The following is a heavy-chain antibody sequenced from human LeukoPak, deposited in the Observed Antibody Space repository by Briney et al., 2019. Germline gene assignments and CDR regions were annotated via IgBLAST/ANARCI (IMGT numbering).Heavy chain of an antibody. CDR3: AREGIVVVPAAVLRDYYYYYMDV. Sequence: ASVKVPCKASGYTFTGYYMHWVRQAPGQGLEWMGRINPNSGGTNYAQKFQGRVTMTRDTSISTAYMELSRLRSDDTAVYYCAREGIVVVPAAVLRDYYYYYMDVWGKGTTVTVSS. CDR2: INPNSGGT. V-gene: IGHV1-2*06. D-gene: IGHD2-2*01. J-gene: IGHJ6*03. CDR1: GYTFTGYY.